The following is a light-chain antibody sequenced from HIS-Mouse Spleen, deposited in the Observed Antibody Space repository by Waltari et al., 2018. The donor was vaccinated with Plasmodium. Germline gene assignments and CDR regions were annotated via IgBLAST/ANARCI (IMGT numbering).Light chain of an antibody. CDR3: QQYGSSPYT. Sequence: EIVLTQSTGTLSLSPGESATLPCRASPRVSSIYLAWSQQKPGQAPRLLIYGASSRATGSPDRFSGSGSVTDFTLTISRLEPEDFAVYYCQQYGSSPYTFSQGTKLESK. V-gene: IGKV3-20*01. CDR1: PRVSSIY. CDR2: GAS. J-gene: IGKJ2*01.